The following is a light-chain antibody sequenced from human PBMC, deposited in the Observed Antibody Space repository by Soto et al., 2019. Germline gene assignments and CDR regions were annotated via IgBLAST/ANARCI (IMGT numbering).Light chain of an antibody. CDR2: DVS. CDR1: SSDIGSYNY. V-gene: IGLV2-14*01. CDR3: SSYTGSSTPYV. J-gene: IGLJ1*01. Sequence: QSVLTQPASVSGSPGQSITISCTGTSSDIGSYNYVSWYQQHPGKAPKLMIYDVSNRPSGVSNRFSGSKSGNTASLTISGLQAEDEDDYYCSSYTGSSTPYVFGPGTKVTVL.